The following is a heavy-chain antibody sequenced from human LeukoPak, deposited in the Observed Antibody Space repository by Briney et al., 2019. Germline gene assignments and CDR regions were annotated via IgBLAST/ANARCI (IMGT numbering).Heavy chain of an antibody. J-gene: IGHJ4*02. Sequence: GGSLRLSCAASGFTFSSYAMHWVRRAPGKGLEWVAVISYDGTNKYYADSVKGRFTISRDNSKNTLYLQMNSLRAEDTAVYYCAKDPRTSWNDGYFDYWGQGTLVTVSS. CDR2: ISYDGTNK. D-gene: IGHD1-1*01. CDR1: GFTFSSYA. CDR3: AKDPRTSWNDGYFDY. V-gene: IGHV3-30*04.